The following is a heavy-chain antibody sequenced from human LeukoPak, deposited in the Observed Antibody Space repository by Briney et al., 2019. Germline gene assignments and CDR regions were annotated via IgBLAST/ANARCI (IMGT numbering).Heavy chain of an antibody. CDR2: INPSGGST. CDR1: GYTFTSYY. D-gene: IGHD3-16*02. CDR3: ARADYDYVWGSYRRQYYFDY. V-gene: IGHV1-46*01. J-gene: IGHJ4*02. Sequence: GASVKVSCKASGYTFTSYYMHWVRQAPGQGLEWMGIINPSGGSTSYAQKFQGRVTMTRDTPTSTVYMELSSLRSEDTAVYYCARADYDYVWGSYRRQYYFDYWGQGTLVTVSS.